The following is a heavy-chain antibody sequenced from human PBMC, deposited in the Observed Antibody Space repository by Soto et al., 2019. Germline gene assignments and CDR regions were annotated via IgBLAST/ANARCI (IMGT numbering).Heavy chain of an antibody. CDR2: INPSGGST. CDR3: ARDVEDIVATTNYLDY. J-gene: IGHJ4*02. V-gene: IGHV1-46*03. D-gene: IGHD5-12*01. CDR1: GYTFTSYY. Sequence: ASVKVSCKASGYTFTSYYMHWVRQAPGQGLEWMGIINPSGGSTSYAQKFQGRVTMTRDTSTSTVYMELSSLRSEDTAVYYCARDVEDIVATTNYLDYWGKGTLVTVSS.